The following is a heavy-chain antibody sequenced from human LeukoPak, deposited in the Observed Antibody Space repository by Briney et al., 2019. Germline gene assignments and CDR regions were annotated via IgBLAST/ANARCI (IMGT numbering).Heavy chain of an antibody. CDR2: IRYDGSNE. Sequence: GGSLRLSCVASGCTFGYFGMHWVRQAPGKGLEWVAFIRYDGSNEYYAESVKGRFTISRDNSKNTLYLQMNSLRVEDTAAYYCAKIEGKYQLANIPDSWGQGTLVTVSS. J-gene: IGHJ4*02. CDR1: GCTFGYFG. D-gene: IGHD2-2*01. V-gene: IGHV3-30*02. CDR3: AKIEGKYQLANIPDS.